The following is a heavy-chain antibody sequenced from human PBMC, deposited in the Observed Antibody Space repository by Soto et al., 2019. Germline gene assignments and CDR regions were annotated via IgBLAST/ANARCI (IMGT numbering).Heavy chain of an antibody. Sequence: QVTLKESGPVLVKPTETLTLTCTVSGFSLSNARMGVSWIRQPPGKALEWLAHIFSNDEKSYSTSLKSRLTSSKYTSKNQVVLTRTNMDPVDTATYYCARIPGTVVATGAFDIWGQGTMVTVSS. CDR1: GFSLSNARMG. CDR3: ARIPGTVVATGAFDI. J-gene: IGHJ3*02. CDR2: IFSNDEK. V-gene: IGHV2-26*01. D-gene: IGHD1-1*01.